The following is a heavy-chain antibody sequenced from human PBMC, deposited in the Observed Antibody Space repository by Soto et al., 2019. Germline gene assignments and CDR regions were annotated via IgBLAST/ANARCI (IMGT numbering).Heavy chain of an antibody. CDR1: GGSFSGYY. V-gene: IGHV4-34*01. Sequence: QVQLQQWGAGLLKPSETLSLTCAVYGGSFSGYYWSWIRQPPGKGLEWIGEINHSGSTNYNPSLKSRVTISVDTSKKQFSLKLSSVTGADTAVYYCAREHYYDSSGYPKGAFDIWGQGTMVTVSS. CDR3: AREHYYDSSGYPKGAFDI. D-gene: IGHD3-22*01. J-gene: IGHJ3*02. CDR2: INHSGST.